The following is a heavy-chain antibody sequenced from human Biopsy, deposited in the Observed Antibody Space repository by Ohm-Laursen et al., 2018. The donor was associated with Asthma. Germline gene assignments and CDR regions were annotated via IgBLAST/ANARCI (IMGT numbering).Heavy chain of an antibody. Sequence: SLRLSCTATGFSFSEFVMHWVRQAPGKGLEWVAVISYDGSTKYYADSVKGRFTISRDNSKNTLYLQMNSLRAEDTAVYYCARDLHPTNHLGELSEGFDYWGQGTLVTVSS. CDR3: ARDLHPTNHLGELSEGFDY. J-gene: IGHJ4*02. V-gene: IGHV3-30*03. D-gene: IGHD3-16*02. CDR2: ISYDGSTK. CDR1: GFSFSEFV.